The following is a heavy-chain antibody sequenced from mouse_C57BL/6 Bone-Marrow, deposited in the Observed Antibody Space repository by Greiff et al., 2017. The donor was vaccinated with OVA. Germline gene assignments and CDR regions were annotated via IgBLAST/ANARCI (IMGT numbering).Heavy chain of an antibody. CDR3: AREGDYYGSSLAWFAY. D-gene: IGHD1-1*01. Sequence: QVQLQQPGAELVMPGASVKLSCKASGYTFTSYWMHWVKQRPGQGLEWIGEIDPSDSYTNYNQKFKGKSTLTVDKSSSTAYMQLSSLTSEDSAVYDCAREGDYYGSSLAWFAYWGQGTLVTVSA. CDR1: GYTFTSYW. V-gene: IGHV1-69*01. J-gene: IGHJ3*01. CDR2: IDPSDSYT.